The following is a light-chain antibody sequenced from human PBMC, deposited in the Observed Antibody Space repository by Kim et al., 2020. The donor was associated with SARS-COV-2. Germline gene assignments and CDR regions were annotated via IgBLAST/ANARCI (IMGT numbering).Light chain of an antibody. J-gene: IGLJ3*02. CDR1: YIGSKS. CDR2: YDN. V-gene: IGLV3-21*04. Sequence: SYELTQPPSVSVAPGMAARITCGGDYIGSKSVHWYQQKPGQAPVMVIYYDNDRPSGIPERFSGSNSGNTATLTISGVEAGDEADYYCQVWDRTSDLVFGG. CDR3: QVWDRTSDLV.